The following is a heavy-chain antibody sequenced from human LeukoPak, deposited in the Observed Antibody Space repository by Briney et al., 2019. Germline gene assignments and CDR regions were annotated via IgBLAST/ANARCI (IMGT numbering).Heavy chain of an antibody. V-gene: IGHV3-23*01. CDR1: GFTFSSYG. Sequence: GGTLRLSCAASGFTFSSYGMSWVRRAPGKGLEWVSAISGSGGSTYYADSVKGRFTISRDNSKNTLYLQMNSLRAEDTAVYYCAKRDLITMVRGSTDYWGQGTLVTVSS. J-gene: IGHJ4*02. CDR3: AKRDLITMVRGSTDY. D-gene: IGHD3-10*01. CDR2: ISGSGGST.